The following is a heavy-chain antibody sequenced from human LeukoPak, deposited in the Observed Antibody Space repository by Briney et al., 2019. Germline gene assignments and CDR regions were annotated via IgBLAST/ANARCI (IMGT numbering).Heavy chain of an antibody. CDR3: ARVGVAYYYGSGSYYNPSYYYGMDV. CDR2: INHSGST. J-gene: IGHJ6*04. D-gene: IGHD3-10*01. V-gene: IGHV4-34*01. CDR1: GGSFSGYY. Sequence: SETLSLTCAVYGGSFSGYYWSWIRQPPGKGLEWIWEINHSGSTNYNPSLKSRVTISVDTSKNQFSLKLSSVTAADTAVYYCARVGVAYYYGSGSYYNPSYYYGMDVWGKGTTVTVSS.